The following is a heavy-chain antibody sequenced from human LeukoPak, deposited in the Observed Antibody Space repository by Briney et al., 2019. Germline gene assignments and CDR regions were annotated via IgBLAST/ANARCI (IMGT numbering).Heavy chain of an antibody. CDR3: AKDSGQWLANENDY. CDR2: ISWNSGSI. V-gene: IGHV3-9*01. CDR1: GFTFSSYA. D-gene: IGHD6-19*01. J-gene: IGHJ4*02. Sequence: GGSLRLSCAASGFTFSSYAMSWVRQAPGKGLEWVSGISWNSGSIGYADSVKGRFTISRDNAKNSLYLQMNSLRAEDTALYYCAKDSGQWLANENDYWGQGTLVTVSS.